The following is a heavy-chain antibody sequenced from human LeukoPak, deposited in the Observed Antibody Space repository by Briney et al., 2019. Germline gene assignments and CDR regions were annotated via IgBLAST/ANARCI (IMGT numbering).Heavy chain of an antibody. CDR3: ARGPTAMVIDY. D-gene: IGHD5-18*01. V-gene: IGHV3-21*01. CDR1: GFTFSSYS. Sequence: PGGSLRLSCAASGFTFSSYSMNWVRQAPGKGLEWVSSISSSSSYIYYADSVKGRFTISRDNAKNSMYLQMNSLRAEDTAVYYCARGPTAMVIDYWGQGTLVTVSS. CDR2: ISSSSSYI. J-gene: IGHJ4*02.